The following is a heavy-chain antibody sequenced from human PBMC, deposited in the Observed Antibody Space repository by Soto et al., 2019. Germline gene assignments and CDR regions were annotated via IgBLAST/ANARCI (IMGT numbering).Heavy chain of an antibody. J-gene: IGHJ6*02. CDR2: FDPEDGET. Sequence: AXSVGVAGNVSLYTVSEFVMHGVRQARVKGPEWMGGFDPEDGETIYAQKFQGRVTMTEDTSTDTAYMELSSLTSEDTAVYSCATADEYSSSFTRYGMDVWGQVTTVTVSS. V-gene: IGHV1-24*01. CDR3: ATADEYSSSFTRYGMDV. D-gene: IGHD6-6*01. CDR1: LYTVSEFV.